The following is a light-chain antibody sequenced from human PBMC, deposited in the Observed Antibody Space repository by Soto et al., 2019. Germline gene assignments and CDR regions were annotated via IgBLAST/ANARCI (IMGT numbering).Light chain of an antibody. V-gene: IGKV3-15*01. CDR1: QSVSSN. CDR3: QQYNNWPLT. J-gene: IGKJ4*01. CDR2: AAS. Sequence: EKVMTQSPATLSVSPGERATLSCRTSQSVSSNLAWYQQKPGQAPRLPIYAASTRATGIPARFSGSGSGTEFTLTIASLQSEDFAVYYCQQYNNWPLTFGGGTKVEVK.